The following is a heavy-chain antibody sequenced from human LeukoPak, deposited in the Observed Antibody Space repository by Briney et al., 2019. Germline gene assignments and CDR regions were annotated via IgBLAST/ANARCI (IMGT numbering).Heavy chain of an antibody. CDR3: ARAVGASEEKKI. J-gene: IGHJ4*02. V-gene: IGHV4-59*12. D-gene: IGHD1-26*01. CDR1: GDSISSSY. CDR2: VHYAESS. Sequence: SETLSLTCIVSGDSISSSYWSWIRQSPGKGLEWIGYVHYAESSYYNPSLKSRVTLSVDTSKNQFSLRLSSVTAADTAVYYCARAVGASEEKKIWGQGILVTVSS.